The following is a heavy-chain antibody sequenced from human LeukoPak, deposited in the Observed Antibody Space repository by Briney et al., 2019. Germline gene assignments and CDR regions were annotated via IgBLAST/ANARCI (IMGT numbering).Heavy chain of an antibody. CDR2: MYTSGST. Sequence: SETLSLTCTVSGDSISSGSYYWTWVRLPAGKGLEWIGRMYTSGSTSYNPSLNSRVSISLDTSKNQFSLRLSSVTAADTAVYYCARGGGAFNIWGQGTMVTVSS. V-gene: IGHV4-61*02. D-gene: IGHD3-10*01. CDR3: ARGGGAFNI. J-gene: IGHJ3*02. CDR1: GDSISSGSYY.